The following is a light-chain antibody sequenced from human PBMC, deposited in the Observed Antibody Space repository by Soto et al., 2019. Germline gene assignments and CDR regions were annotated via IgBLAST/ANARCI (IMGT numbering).Light chain of an antibody. CDR2: DAS. V-gene: IGKV1-33*01. CDR1: QDISTY. CDR3: QQYDNVPPYT. J-gene: IGKJ2*01. Sequence: DVQMTQSPSSLSASVGDRVTITCQASQDISTYLNWYQQKPGKAPELLIYDASHLETGVASRFSGSGSGTEFTLTINNLQPEDIATYYCQQYDNVPPYTFGQGTKLEI.